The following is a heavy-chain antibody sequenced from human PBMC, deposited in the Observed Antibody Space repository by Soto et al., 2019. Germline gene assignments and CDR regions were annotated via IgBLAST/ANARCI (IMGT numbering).Heavy chain of an antibody. D-gene: IGHD1-7*01. CDR2: INHRGST. V-gene: IGHV4-34*01. CDR1: GGTFRGYY. CDR3: ARFLDPGTTSAAVDY. Sequence: SATLSLTCAVYGGTFRGYYWSWIRQPPGKGLEWIGEINHRGSTNYNPSLKSRVTISVDTSRNQFSLKMSSVTAADTAVYYCARFLDPGTTSAAVDYWGQGTLVTVSS. J-gene: IGHJ4*02.